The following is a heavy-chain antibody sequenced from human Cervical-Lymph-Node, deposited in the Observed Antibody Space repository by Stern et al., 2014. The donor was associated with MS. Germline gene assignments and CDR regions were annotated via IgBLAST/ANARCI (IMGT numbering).Heavy chain of an antibody. V-gene: IGHV4-31*03. CDR3: ARASYYGSGIDY. Sequence: QVQLVQSGPGLVKPSQTLSLTCPVSGGPISSGGYYWSWIRQHPGKGLEWIGYIYYSGSTYYNPSLKSRVTISVDTSKNQFSLNLSSVTAADTAVYYCARASYYGSGIDYWGQGTLVTVSS. J-gene: IGHJ4*02. D-gene: IGHD3-10*01. CDR1: GGPISSGGYY. CDR2: IYYSGST.